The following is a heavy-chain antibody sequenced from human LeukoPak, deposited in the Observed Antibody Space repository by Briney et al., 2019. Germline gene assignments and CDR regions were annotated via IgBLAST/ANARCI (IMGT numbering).Heavy chain of an antibody. CDR2: ISGSGGST. CDR3: AKDGGYCSSTSCSDGDFDY. Sequence: GGSLRLSCAASGFTFSSYAMSWVRQAPGKGLEWVSAISGSGGSTYYADSVKGRFTISRDNSKNTLYLQMNSLRAEDTAVYYCAKDGGYCSSTSCSDGDFDYWGQGTLVTVSS. CDR1: GFTFSSYA. V-gene: IGHV3-23*01. J-gene: IGHJ4*02. D-gene: IGHD2-2*01.